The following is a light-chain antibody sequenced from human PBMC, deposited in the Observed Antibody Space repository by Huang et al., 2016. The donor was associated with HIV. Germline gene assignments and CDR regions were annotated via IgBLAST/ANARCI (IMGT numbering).Light chain of an antibody. CDR1: QSVTIW. Sequence: DIQMTQSPSTLSASVGDRVTITCRASQSVTIWLAWYQQKPGKAPKLLIYKAATLESGVPSRFSGSGSGTEFTLTIGSLQPYDFATYYFQQYSRSATFGQGTKLEIK. CDR3: QQYSRSAT. J-gene: IGKJ2*01. V-gene: IGKV1-5*03. CDR2: KAA.